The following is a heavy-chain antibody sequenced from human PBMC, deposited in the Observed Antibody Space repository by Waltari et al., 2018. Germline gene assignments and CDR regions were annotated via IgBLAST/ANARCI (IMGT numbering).Heavy chain of an antibody. CDR3: AREWQQQLFSTYYYYYYMDV. J-gene: IGHJ6*03. CDR2: IYSGGST. Sequence: GFTVSSNYMSWVRQAPGKGLEWVSVIYSGGSTYYADSVKGRFTISRDNSKNTLYLQMNSLRAEDTAVYYCAREWQQQLFSTYYYYYYMDVWGKGTTVTVSS. CDR1: GFTVSSNY. D-gene: IGHD6-13*01. V-gene: IGHV3-53*01.